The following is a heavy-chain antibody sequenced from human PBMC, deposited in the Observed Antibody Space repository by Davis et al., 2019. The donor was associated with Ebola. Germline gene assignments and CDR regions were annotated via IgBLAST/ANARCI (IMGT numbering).Heavy chain of an antibody. D-gene: IGHD3-22*01. CDR2: IYPGDSDT. Sequence: GESPKISCKGYGYTFTSNWIVWVRQMPGRGLEWMGIIYPGDSDTRYSPSFQGQVTISADKSISTAYLQWSSLKASDTAMYYCARHDSSGYYLSFDYWGQGTLVTVSS. CDR1: GYTFTSNW. J-gene: IGHJ4*02. CDR3: ARHDSSGYYLSFDY. V-gene: IGHV5-51*01.